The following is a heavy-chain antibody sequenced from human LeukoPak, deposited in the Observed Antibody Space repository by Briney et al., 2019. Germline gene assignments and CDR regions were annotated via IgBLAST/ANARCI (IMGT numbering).Heavy chain of an antibody. V-gene: IGHV1-46*01. CDR2: INPSGGST. CDR1: GYTFTSYY. J-gene: IGHJ4*02. Sequence: ASVKVSCKASGYTFTSYYIHWVRQAPGQGLEWMGIINPSGGSTSYAQKFQGGLTMTRDTSTYTVYMELSSLRSEDTAAYYCARDFSSSGYQFDYWGQGTLVTVSS. CDR3: ARDFSSSGYQFDY. D-gene: IGHD3-22*01.